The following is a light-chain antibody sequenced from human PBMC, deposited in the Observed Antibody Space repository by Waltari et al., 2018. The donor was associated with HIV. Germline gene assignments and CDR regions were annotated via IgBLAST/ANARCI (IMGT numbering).Light chain of an antibody. CDR1: SSNVGRNS. J-gene: IGLJ2*01. CDR2: KTN. V-gene: IGLV1-44*01. Sequence: QSVLTQPPSASGTPGQRVTISCSGSSSNVGRNSVSWYRQFPGTAPKLLLLKTNPRPSGVPDRFSGSKSGTSASLAISGLQSDDESVYYCAAWDDSLNGPLFGGGTQLTVL. CDR3: AAWDDSLNGPL.